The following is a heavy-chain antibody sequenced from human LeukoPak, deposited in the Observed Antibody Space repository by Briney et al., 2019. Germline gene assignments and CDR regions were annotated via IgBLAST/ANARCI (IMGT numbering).Heavy chain of an antibody. CDR3: AKVKSRSIAARGGYFDY. J-gene: IGHJ4*02. V-gene: IGHV3-23*01. CDR2: ISGSGGST. Sequence: PGASLRLSCAASGFTFSSYAMSWVRQAPGKGLERVSAISGSGGSTYYAESVKGRFTISRDNSKNTLYLQMNSLRAEDTAVYYCAKVKSRSIAARGGYFDYCGQGTLVTVSS. CDR1: GFTFSSYA. D-gene: IGHD6-6*01.